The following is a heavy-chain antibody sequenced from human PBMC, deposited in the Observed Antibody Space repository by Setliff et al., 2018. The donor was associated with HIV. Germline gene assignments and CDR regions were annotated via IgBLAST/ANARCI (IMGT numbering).Heavy chain of an antibody. V-gene: IGHV1-46*01. CDR3: ARGPYSSGFKAWGDYYYYYGMDV. CDR2: INPSGGST. J-gene: IGHJ6*02. CDR1: GYTFTSYY. Sequence: ASVKVSCKASGYTFTSYYMHWVRQAPGQGLEWMGIINPSGGSTSYAQKFQARVTMTRDTSTSTVYMELSSLRSEDTAVYYCARGPYSSGFKAWGDYYYYYGMDVWGQGTTVTVSS. D-gene: IGHD6-19*01.